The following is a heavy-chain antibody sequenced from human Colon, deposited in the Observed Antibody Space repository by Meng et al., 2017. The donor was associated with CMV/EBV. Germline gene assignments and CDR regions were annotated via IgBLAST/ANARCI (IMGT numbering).Heavy chain of an antibody. V-gene: IGHV1-8*01. CDR1: GYTFTSYD. J-gene: IGHJ5*02. Sequence: ASVKVSCKASGYTFTSYDINWVRQATGQGLEWMGWMNPNSGNTGYAQKCQGRVTMTRNTSISTAYMELSSLRSEDTAVYYCARAPREWLFWFDPWGQGTLVTVSS. CDR3: ARAPREWLFWFDP. D-gene: IGHD3-3*01. CDR2: MNPNSGNT.